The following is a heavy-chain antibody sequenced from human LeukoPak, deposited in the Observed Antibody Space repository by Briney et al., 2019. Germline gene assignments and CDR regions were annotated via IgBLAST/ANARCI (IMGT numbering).Heavy chain of an antibody. Sequence: PGGSLRLSCAASGFAFSSYAMHWVRQAPGKGLEWVSYISSSSSTIYYADSVKGRFTISRDNAKNSLYLQMNSLRAEDTAVYYCAREGKPGGPIVEFWSGYLLWDYWGQGTLVTVSS. D-gene: IGHD3-3*01. J-gene: IGHJ4*02. V-gene: IGHV3-48*01. CDR2: ISSSSSTI. CDR3: AREGKPGGPIVEFWSGYLLWDY. CDR1: GFAFSSYA.